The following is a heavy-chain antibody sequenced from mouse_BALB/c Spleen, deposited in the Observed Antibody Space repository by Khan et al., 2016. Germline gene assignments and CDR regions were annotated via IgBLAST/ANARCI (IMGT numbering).Heavy chain of an antibody. V-gene: IGHV6-6*02. CDR2: IRLKSNNYAT. Sequence: EVKLEESGGGLVQPGGSMKLSCVAAGFTFSNYWMNWVSQSPEKGLEWVAEIRLKSNNYATHYAESVKGRFTISRDDSKSSVYLQMNNLRAEAAVIYYCTRQLGLAYWGQGTLVTVSA. J-gene: IGHJ3*01. CDR1: GFTFSNYW. D-gene: IGHD3-1*01. CDR3: TRQLGLAY.